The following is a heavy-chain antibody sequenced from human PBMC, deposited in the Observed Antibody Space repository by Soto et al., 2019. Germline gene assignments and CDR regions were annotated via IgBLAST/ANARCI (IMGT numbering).Heavy chain of an antibody. CDR2: ISYDGSNK. CDR1: GFTFSSYG. Sequence: GGSLRLSCAASGFTFSSYGMHWVRQAPGKGLEWVAVISYDGSNKYYADSVKGRFTISRDNSKNTLYLQMNSLRAEGTAVYYCAKDGYCSSTSCQYYYYYGMDVWGQGTTVTVSS. D-gene: IGHD2-2*03. V-gene: IGHV3-30*18. CDR3: AKDGYCSSTSCQYYYYYGMDV. J-gene: IGHJ6*02.